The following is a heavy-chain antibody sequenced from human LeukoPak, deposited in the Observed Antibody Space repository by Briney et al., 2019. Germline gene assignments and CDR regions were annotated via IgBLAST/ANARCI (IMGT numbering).Heavy chain of an antibody. CDR2: INSDARST. D-gene: IGHD1-26*01. CDR1: GFTFSNYW. J-gene: IGHJ3*02. CDR3: ARSGRGGAFDI. V-gene: IGHV3-74*01. Sequence: GGSLRLSCAASGFTFSNYWMHWVRQAPGKGLVWVSRINSDARSTSYADSVKGRFTISRDNAKNTLYLQMNSLRAEDTAVYYCARSGRGGAFDIWGHGTMVTVSS.